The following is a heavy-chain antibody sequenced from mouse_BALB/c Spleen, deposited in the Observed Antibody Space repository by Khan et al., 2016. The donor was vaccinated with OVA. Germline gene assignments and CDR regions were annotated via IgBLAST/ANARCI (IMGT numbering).Heavy chain of an antibody. CDR2: IDPSSGYT. CDR3: ARSAFYGRSSYFDD. V-gene: IGHV1-4*01. CDR1: GYTFTSYT. J-gene: IGHJ2*01. Sequence: QVQLQQSGAELARPGASVKMSCKASGYTFTSYTMHWIKQRPGQALEWIGYIDPSSGYTNYNQNFRDKATLTADKSSSTAYIQLTSLTSEDSAVHYCARSAFYGRSSYFDDWGPGTTLTVSS. D-gene: IGHD1-1*01.